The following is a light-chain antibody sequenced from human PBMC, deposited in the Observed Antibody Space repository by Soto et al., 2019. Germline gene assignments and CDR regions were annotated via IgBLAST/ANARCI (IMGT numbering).Light chain of an antibody. Sequence: QSALTQPASVSGSPGQSITISCTGTSSDVGGYNYVSWYQQHPGKAPKFMIYAVSNRPSGVSNRFSGSKSGNTASLTISGLQAADEDDYYCSSYTSSSTLVFGGGTKLTVL. CDR3: SSYTSSSTLV. J-gene: IGLJ2*01. CDR1: SSDVGGYNY. V-gene: IGLV2-14*01. CDR2: AVS.